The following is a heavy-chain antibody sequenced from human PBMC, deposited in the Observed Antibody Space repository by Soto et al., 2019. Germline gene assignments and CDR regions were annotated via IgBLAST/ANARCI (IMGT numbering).Heavy chain of an antibody. J-gene: IGHJ4*02. CDR2: IYGGGIT. CDR1: GFSVSSNY. Sequence: EVQLVESGGGLIQPGGSLRISCAASGFSVSSNYMNWVRQPPGKGLEWVSVIYGGGITYYADSVRGRFTISRDNSKNTVSLQMNSLRVEDTALYYCVRTACVINNCSYRGVRWGQGTLVTV. CDR3: VRTACVINNCSYRGVR. V-gene: IGHV3-53*01. D-gene: IGHD1-20*01.